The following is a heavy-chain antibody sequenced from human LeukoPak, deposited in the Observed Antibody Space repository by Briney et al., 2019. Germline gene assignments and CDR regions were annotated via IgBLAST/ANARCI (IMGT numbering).Heavy chain of an antibody. CDR2: IYSDGSV. D-gene: IGHD6-13*01. V-gene: IGHV4-4*07. J-gene: IGHJ4*02. Sequence: PSETLSLTCTVSGGSISSHYWSWLRQPAGKGLEWIGHIYSDGSVNYNPSVKCRVTMSVDTSKNQFSLKLYSVTAADTAVFYCARGPAASGYFDYWDQGTLVTVSS. CDR3: ARGPAASGYFDY. CDR1: GGSISSHY.